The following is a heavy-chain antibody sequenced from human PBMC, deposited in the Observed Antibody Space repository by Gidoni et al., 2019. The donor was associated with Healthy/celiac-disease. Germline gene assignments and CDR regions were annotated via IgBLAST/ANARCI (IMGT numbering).Heavy chain of an antibody. V-gene: IGHV4-31*03. CDR2: IYYSGST. Sequence: QVQLQESGPGLVTPSQTLSLTFTVSGCSISSGGYYWSWIRQHPGKGLEWIGYIYYSGSTYYNPSLKSRVTISVDTSKNQVSLKLSSVTAADTAVYYCAREAMVGIGAFDIWGQGTMVTVSS. CDR3: AREAMVGIGAFDI. J-gene: IGHJ3*02. D-gene: IGHD5-18*01. CDR1: GCSISSGGYY.